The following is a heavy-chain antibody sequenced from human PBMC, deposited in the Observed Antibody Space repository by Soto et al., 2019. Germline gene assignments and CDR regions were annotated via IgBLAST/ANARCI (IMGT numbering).Heavy chain of an antibody. CDR2: IYYSGST. CDR3: ARRHSFLIAAAGRGWFDP. D-gene: IGHD6-13*01. CDR1: GGSISSSSYY. Sequence: QLQLQESGPGLVKPSETLSLTCTVSGGSISSSSYYWGWIRQPPGKGLEWIGSIYYSGSTYYNPSLTSRVTISVDTSKNQFSLKLSSVTAADTAVYYCARRHSFLIAAAGRGWFDPWGQGTLVTVSS. J-gene: IGHJ5*02. V-gene: IGHV4-39*01.